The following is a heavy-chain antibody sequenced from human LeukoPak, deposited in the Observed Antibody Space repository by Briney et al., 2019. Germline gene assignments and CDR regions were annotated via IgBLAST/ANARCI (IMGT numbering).Heavy chain of an antibody. CDR3: XXXXXXVAGPFDY. Sequence: RGSLRLSCAASGFTFSSYAMSWVRQAPGKGLEWVSAISGSGGSTYYADSVKGRFTISRDNSKNTLYLQMNSLRAEDTAVYYXXXXXXXVAGPFDYWGQGTLVTVSS. CDR1: GFTFSSYA. D-gene: IGHD6-19*01. J-gene: IGHJ4*02. CDR2: ISGSGGST. V-gene: IGHV3-23*01.